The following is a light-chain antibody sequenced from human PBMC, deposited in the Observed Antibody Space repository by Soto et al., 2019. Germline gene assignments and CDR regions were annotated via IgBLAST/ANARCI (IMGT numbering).Light chain of an antibody. J-gene: IGKJ4*01. CDR2: DAS. Sequence: EIVLTQSPATLPLSPGERATLSCRASQSVSSYLAWYQQKPGQAPRLLIYDASNRATGIPARFSGSGSGTDFTLTISSLEPEDFAVYYCQQRSNWQLTFGGGTKVDIK. CDR3: QQRSNWQLT. V-gene: IGKV3-11*01. CDR1: QSVSSY.